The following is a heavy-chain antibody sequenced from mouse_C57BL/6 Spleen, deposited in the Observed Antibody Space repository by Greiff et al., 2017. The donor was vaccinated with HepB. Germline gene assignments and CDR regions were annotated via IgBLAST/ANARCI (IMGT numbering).Heavy chain of an antibody. CDR1: GYSFTGYF. J-gene: IGHJ1*03. D-gene: IGHD2-3*01. CDR2: INPYNGDT. Sequence: VQLKESGPELVKPGDSVKISCKASGYSFTGYFMNWVMQSHGKSLEWIGRINPYNGDTFYNQKFKGKATLTVDKSSSTAHMELRSLTSEDSAVYYCARDDGYYLYWYFDVWGTGTTVTVSS. CDR3: ARDDGYYLYWYFDV. V-gene: IGHV1-20*01.